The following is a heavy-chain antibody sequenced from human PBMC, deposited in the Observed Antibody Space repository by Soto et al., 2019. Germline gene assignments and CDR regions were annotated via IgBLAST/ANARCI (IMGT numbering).Heavy chain of an antibody. Sequence: HPGGSLRLSCAASGFTFSSYGMHWVRQAPGKGLEWVAVIWYDGSNKYYADSVKGRFTISRDNSKNTLYLQMNSLRAEDTAVYYCATEGGVGATGAPDYWGQGTLVTVSS. CDR1: GFTFSSYG. V-gene: IGHV3-33*01. CDR2: IWYDGSNK. J-gene: IGHJ4*02. D-gene: IGHD1-26*01. CDR3: ATEGGVGATGAPDY.